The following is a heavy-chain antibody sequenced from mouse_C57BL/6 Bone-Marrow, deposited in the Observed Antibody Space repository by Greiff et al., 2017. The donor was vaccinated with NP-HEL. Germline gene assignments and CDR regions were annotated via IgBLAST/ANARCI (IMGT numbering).Heavy chain of an antibody. CDR2: IDPSDSYT. V-gene: IGHV1-69*01. Sequence: QVQLQQPGAELVMPGASVKLSCKASGYTFTSYWMHWVKQRPGQGLEWIGEIDPSDSYTNYNQKFKGKATLTVDKSSSTAYMQLSSLTSEDSAGYDCAVYGPDWYIEDWGTGTTVTVSS. J-gene: IGHJ1*03. D-gene: IGHD1-1*02. CDR1: GYTFTSYW. CDR3: AVYGPDWYIED.